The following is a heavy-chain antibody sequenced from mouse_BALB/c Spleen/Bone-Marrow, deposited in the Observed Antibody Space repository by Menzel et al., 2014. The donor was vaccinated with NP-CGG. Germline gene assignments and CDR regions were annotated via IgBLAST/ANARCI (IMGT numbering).Heavy chain of an antibody. CDR2: IYPGDGDT. V-gene: IGHV1-80*01. J-gene: IGHJ2*01. CDR1: GYAFXGYW. Sequence: LVESGAELVRPGSSVKISCKASGYAFXGYWMNWVKQRPGQGLEWIGQIYPGDGDTDYNGKFKGKATLTADKSSSTAYMQLSSLTSEDSAVYFCARGGISVDYWGQGTTLTVSS. CDR3: ARGGISVDY.